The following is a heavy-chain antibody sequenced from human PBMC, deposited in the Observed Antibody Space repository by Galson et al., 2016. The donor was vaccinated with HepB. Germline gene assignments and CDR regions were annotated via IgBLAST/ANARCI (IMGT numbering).Heavy chain of an antibody. Sequence: SLRLSCAVSGLTVSNNYMRWVRQAPGEGLEWVSLMYSGGATHYADSVKGRFTISRDNSQNTLFLQMNSLGVEDTAVYYCARDPPAAGSSAWAWGQGTLVTVSS. CDR1: GLTVSNNY. J-gene: IGHJ5*02. CDR2: MYSGGAT. V-gene: IGHV3-53*01. D-gene: IGHD5-12*01. CDR3: ARDPPAAGSSAWA.